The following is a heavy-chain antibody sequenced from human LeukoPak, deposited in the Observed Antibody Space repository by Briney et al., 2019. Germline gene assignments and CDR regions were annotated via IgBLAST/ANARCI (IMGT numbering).Heavy chain of an antibody. V-gene: IGHV3-23*01. D-gene: IGHD1-1*01. CDR3: ARKMKTGDRVGTFDI. CDR2: ISGSGGST. J-gene: IGHJ3*02. Sequence: GGSLRLSCAASGFTFSSYAMTWVRQAPGKGLEEVSAISGSGGSTYYADSVKGRFTISRDNAKNSLYLQMNSLTAEDTAVYYCARKMKTGDRVGTFDIWGQGTMVTVSS. CDR1: GFTFSSYA.